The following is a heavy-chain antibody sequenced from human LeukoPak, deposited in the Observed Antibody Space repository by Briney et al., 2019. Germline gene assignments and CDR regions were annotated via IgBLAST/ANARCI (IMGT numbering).Heavy chain of an antibody. CDR1: GFTFSSYA. J-gene: IGHJ4*02. CDR2: ISVNGGTT. V-gene: IGHV3-23*01. D-gene: IGHD2-15*01. Sequence: PGGSLRLSCAASGFTFSSYAMTWVRQAPGKGLEWVSSISVNGGTTYYADSVKGRFTISRDNSKNTLYLQMNSLRAEDTAVYYCARVGGTGSFDYWGQGTLVTVSS. CDR3: ARVGGTGSFDY.